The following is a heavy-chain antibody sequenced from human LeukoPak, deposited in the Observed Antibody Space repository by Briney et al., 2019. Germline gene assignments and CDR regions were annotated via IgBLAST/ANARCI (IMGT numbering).Heavy chain of an antibody. D-gene: IGHD1/OR15-1a*01. V-gene: IGHV4-59*01. CDR2: IYYSGSSGST. CDR1: GGSISGYH. J-gene: IGHJ4*02. Sequence: SETLSLTCSVSGGSISGYHWSWIRQPPGKGLEWIGQIYYSGSSGSTKYNPSLESRVTISVDTSKNQFSLNLSSVTAADTAVYYCARWNSGGDYWGQGTLVTVSS. CDR3: ARWNSGGDY.